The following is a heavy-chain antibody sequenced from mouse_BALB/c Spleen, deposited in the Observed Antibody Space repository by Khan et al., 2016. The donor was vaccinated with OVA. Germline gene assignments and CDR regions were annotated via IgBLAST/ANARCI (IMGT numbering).Heavy chain of an antibody. CDR1: GYTFTSYW. D-gene: IGHD2-1*01. Sequence: VQLQESGAELVKPGASVKLSCKTSGYTFTSYWIQWVKQRPGQGLGWIGQIFPGTGTTYYNENFKGKATLTIDTSSTTAYMQLSSLTSEDPAVYFCARGYFGNYEFDYWGQGTLVTVSA. CDR3: ARGYFGNYEFDY. V-gene: IGHV1S132*01. J-gene: IGHJ3*01. CDR2: IFPGTGTT.